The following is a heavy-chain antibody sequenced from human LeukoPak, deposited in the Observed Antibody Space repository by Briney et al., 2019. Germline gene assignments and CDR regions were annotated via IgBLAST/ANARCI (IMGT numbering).Heavy chain of an antibody. Sequence: PGGSLRLSCTDSGFTFSSYWMTWVRQAPGKGLEWVANIEPAGSATYYVDSVKGRFTISRDNAKNLLYLQMNSRRAEDSAVYHCGRFGYVAAVDSWGQGALVTVSS. CDR2: IEPAGSAT. CDR1: GFTFSSYW. CDR3: GRFGYVAAVDS. V-gene: IGHV3-7*01. D-gene: IGHD2-15*01. J-gene: IGHJ4*02.